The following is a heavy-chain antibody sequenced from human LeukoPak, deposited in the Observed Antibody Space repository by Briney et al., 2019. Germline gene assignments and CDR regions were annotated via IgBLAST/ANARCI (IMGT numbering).Heavy chain of an antibody. D-gene: IGHD2/OR15-2a*01. V-gene: IGHV3-21*01. J-gene: IGHJ4*02. CDR2: INNVASHI. Sequence: GGSLRLSCVASTFSFSTYTMHWVRQAPGKGLEWVSSINNVASHIYYAGSVRGRFTISRDNAKNSVYLQMNSLRAEDTAVYYCTRDATYYLRYGYFDYWGQGTLVTVSS. CDR3: TRDATYYLRYGYFDY. CDR1: TFSFSTYT.